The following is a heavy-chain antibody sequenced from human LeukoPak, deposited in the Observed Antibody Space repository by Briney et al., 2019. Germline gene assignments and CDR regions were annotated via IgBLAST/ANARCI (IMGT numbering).Heavy chain of an antibody. CDR2: IDQDGSAK. V-gene: IGHV3-7*01. J-gene: IGHJ4*02. D-gene: IGHD3-16*01. Sequence: QPGGSLRLSCEASGFTFTSYYMGWVRQAPGKGLEWVADIDQDGSAKYYVDSVKGRFTISRDNAKNSVYLQMNNLRVEDTAVYYCTRELWPADYWGQGILVTVSS. CDR1: GFTFTSYY. CDR3: TRELWPADY.